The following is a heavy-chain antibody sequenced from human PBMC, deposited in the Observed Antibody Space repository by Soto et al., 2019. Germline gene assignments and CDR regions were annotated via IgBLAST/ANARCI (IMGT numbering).Heavy chain of an antibody. CDR2: ISGSGDST. CDR1: GFTFSSYA. V-gene: IGHV3-23*01. CDR3: AKYFHYYYYMDV. Sequence: PGGSLRLSCAASGFTFSSYAMNWVRQAPGKGLQWVSGISGSGDSTYYADSVKGRFTISRDNSKNTLYLQMNSLRAEDTAVYYCAKYFHYYYYMDVWGKGTTVTVSS. D-gene: IGHD3-9*01. J-gene: IGHJ6*03.